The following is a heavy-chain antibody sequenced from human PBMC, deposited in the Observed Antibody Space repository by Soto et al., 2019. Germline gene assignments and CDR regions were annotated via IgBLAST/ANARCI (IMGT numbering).Heavy chain of an antibody. CDR3: ARDPKEGYYYDSQPLDL. V-gene: IGHV1-69*08. D-gene: IGHD3-22*01. CDR1: GGTFSSYT. Sequence: QVQLVQSGAEVKKPGSSVKVSCKASGGTFSSYTISWVRQAPGQGLEWMGRIIPILGIANYAQKFQGRVTTTADKYTSTAYMELSSLRSEDTAVYYCARDPKEGYYYDSQPLDLWGRGTLVTVSS. CDR2: IIPILGIA. J-gene: IGHJ2*01.